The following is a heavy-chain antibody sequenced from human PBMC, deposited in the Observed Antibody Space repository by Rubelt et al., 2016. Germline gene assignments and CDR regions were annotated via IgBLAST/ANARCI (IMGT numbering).Heavy chain of an antibody. D-gene: IGHD2-15*01. CDR2: INHSGST. Sequence: QVQLQQWGAGLLKPSETLSLTCAVYGGSFSGYYWSWIRQPPGKGLEWIGEINHSGSTNYNPSLKSRVIISVEQSKNQFSLKLSSVTAAETAVYYCARGRLRGDCSGGSCYYFDYWGQGTLVTVSS. CDR3: ARGRLRGDCSGGSCYYFDY. V-gene: IGHV4-34*01. CDR1: GGSFSGYY. J-gene: IGHJ4*02.